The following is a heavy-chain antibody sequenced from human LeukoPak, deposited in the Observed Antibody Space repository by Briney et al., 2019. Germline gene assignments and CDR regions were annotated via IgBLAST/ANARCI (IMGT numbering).Heavy chain of an antibody. CDR2: IYYSGST. Sequence: PSETLSLTCTVSGGSISGYYWNWIRQPPGKGLEWIGYIYYSGSTNYNPSLKSRVTISVDTSKNQFSLKLSSVTAADTAVYYCAGRLWRRDGYNLSAFDIWGQGTMVTVSS. D-gene: IGHD5-24*01. CDR3: AGRLWRRDGYNLSAFDI. CDR1: GGSISGYY. J-gene: IGHJ3*02. V-gene: IGHV4-59*01.